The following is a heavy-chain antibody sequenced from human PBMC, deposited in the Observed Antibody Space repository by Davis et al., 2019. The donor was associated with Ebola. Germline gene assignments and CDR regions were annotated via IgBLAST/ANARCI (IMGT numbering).Heavy chain of an antibody. J-gene: IGHJ5*02. CDR2: IRYDGSNK. CDR3: ASGLRGYSYGNWFDT. Sequence: PGGSLRLSCAASGFTFSSYGMHWVRQAPGKGLEWVAFIRYDGSNKYYADSVKGRFTISRDNSKNTLYLQMNSLRAEDTAVYYCASGLRGYSYGNWFDTWGQGTLVTVSS. CDR1: GFTFSSYG. D-gene: IGHD5-18*01. V-gene: IGHV3-30*02.